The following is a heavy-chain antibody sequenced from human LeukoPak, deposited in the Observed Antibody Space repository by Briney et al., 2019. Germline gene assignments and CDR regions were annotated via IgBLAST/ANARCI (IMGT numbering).Heavy chain of an antibody. D-gene: IGHD3-9*01. J-gene: IGHJ4*02. CDR2: ISAYNGNT. Sequence: ASVKVSCKASGYTFTSYGISWVRQAPGQGLEWMGWISAYNGNTNYAQKFQGRVTMTTDTSTSTAYMELRSLRSDDTAVYYCARSTSDDYDILTGYYHNSRFDYWGQGTLVTVSS. CDR3: ARSTSDDYDILTGYYHNSRFDY. CDR1: GYTFTSYG. V-gene: IGHV1-18*01.